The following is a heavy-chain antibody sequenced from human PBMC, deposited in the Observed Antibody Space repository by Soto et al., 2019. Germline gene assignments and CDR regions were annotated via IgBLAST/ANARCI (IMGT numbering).Heavy chain of an antibody. CDR3: ARANYFDF. CDR1: GGSISPYY. CDR2: IYYRGNA. Sequence: QVQLQESGPGLVKPSETLSLTCTVSGGSISPYYWSWFRQPPGKGLEWIGSIYYRGNANGNPALKSRHTISVDTSKNQIYVKLTAVTTADTATYYCARANYFDFWGQGTLVSVSS. V-gene: IGHV4-59*01. J-gene: IGHJ4*02.